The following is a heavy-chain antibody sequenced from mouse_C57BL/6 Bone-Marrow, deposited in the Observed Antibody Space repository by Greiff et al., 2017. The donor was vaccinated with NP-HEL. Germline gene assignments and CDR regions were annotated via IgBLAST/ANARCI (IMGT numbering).Heavy chain of an antibody. D-gene: IGHD3-2*02. CDR1: GYTFTSYW. CDR2: IYPGNSDT. V-gene: IGHV1-5*01. Sequence: EVQLQQSGTVLARPGASVKMSCKTSGYTFTSYWMHWVKQRPGQGLEWIGAIYPGNSDTSYSQKFKGKAKLTAVTSASTAYMELSSLTNEDSAVYYCTKPRQLRLLWFAYWGQGTLVTVSA. J-gene: IGHJ3*01. CDR3: TKPRQLRLLWFAY.